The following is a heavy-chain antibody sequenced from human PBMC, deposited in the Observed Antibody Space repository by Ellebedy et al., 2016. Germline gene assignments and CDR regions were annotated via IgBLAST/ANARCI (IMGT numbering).Heavy chain of an antibody. CDR2: IYPGDSDT. J-gene: IGHJ4*02. CDR1: GYSFTSYW. V-gene: IGHV5-51*01. Sequence: GGSLRLSCKGSGYSFTSYWIGWVRQMPGKGLEWMGIIYPGDSDTRYSPSFQGQVTISADKSISTAYLQWSSLKASDTATYYCARVGRDGYNPPYYFDYWGQGTLVTVSS. CDR3: ARVGRDGYNPPYYFDY. D-gene: IGHD5-24*01.